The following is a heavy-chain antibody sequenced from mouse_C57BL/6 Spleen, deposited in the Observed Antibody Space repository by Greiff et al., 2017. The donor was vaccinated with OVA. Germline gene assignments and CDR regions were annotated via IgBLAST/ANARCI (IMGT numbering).Heavy chain of an antibody. J-gene: IGHJ4*01. CDR1: GFNITDYY. CDR3: IGTTAFYAMDY. Sequence: VQLQQSGAELVRPGASVTLSCTATGFNITDYYMHWVKQRPQQGLVWIGRIDPEDGDNEYAPKFQGKATMTADTSSNPAYLQLSSLTSEDTAVYYCIGTTAFYAMDYWGQGTSVTVSS. D-gene: IGHD1-2*01. V-gene: IGHV14-1*01. CDR2: IDPEDGDN.